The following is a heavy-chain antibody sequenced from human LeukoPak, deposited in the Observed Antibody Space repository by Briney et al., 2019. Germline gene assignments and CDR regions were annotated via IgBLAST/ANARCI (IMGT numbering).Heavy chain of an antibody. CDR2: ISYDGSNK. D-gene: IGHD3-3*01. V-gene: IGHV3-30-3*01. Sequence: GGSLRLSCAASGFTFSSYAMHWVRQAPGRGLEWVAVISYDGSNKYYADSVKGRFTISRDNSKNTLYLQMNSLRAEDTAVYYCARSADYDFWSGYYDYWGQGTLVTVSS. J-gene: IGHJ4*02. CDR1: GFTFSSYA. CDR3: ARSADYDFWSGYYDY.